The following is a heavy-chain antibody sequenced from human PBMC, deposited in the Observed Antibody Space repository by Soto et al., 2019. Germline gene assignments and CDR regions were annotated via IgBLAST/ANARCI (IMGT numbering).Heavy chain of an antibody. J-gene: IGHJ4*02. D-gene: IGHD4-17*01. CDR1: GYTFTSYA. V-gene: IGHV1-3*01. CDR2: INAGNGNT. CDR3: ACSGSTVTYPRYFDY. Sequence: ASVKVSCKASGYTFTSYAMHWVRQAPVQRLEWIGWINAGNGNTKYSQKFQGRVTITRDTSASTAYMELSSLRSEDTAVYYCACSGSTVTYPRYFDYWGQGTLVTLSS.